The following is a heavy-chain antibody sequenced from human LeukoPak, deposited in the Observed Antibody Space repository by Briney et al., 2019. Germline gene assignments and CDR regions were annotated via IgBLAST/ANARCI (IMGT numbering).Heavy chain of an antibody. J-gene: IGHJ4*02. Sequence: PSETLSLTCTIPTGSISSSSYYLGWIRQPPGKGLEWIGSIYYSGSTYYNPSLKSRVTISVDTSKNQFSLKLSSVTAADTAVYYCARRGTVTTGGYFDYWGQGTLVTVSS. CDR2: IYYSGST. CDR1: TGSISSSSYY. D-gene: IGHD4-17*01. CDR3: ARRGTVTTGGYFDY. V-gene: IGHV4-39*01.